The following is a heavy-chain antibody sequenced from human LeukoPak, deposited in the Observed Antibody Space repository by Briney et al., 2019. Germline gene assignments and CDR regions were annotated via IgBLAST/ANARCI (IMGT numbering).Heavy chain of an antibody. CDR3: AKDKMYSDFWSGHDALDI. CDR1: GFTFSSYS. J-gene: IGHJ3*02. D-gene: IGHD3-3*01. CDR2: ISGSGDNT. V-gene: IGHV3-23*01. Sequence: GGSLRLSCAASGFTFSSYSMNWVRQAPGKGLEWVSVISGSGDNTYYADSVKGRFTISRDNSKTTLYLQMNSLRAEDTAVYYCAKDKMYSDFWSGHDALDIWGQGTMVTVSS.